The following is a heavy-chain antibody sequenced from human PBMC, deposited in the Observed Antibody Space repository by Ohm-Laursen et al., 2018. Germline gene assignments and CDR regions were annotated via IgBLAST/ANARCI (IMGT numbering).Heavy chain of an antibody. CDR2: VYPGDSDT. V-gene: IGHV5-51*01. J-gene: IGHJ4*02. CDR1: GYRFTSYW. D-gene: IGHD3-9*01. CDR3: ARYSRDILTGWAYHFDY. Sequence: ESLRISCKGSGYRFTSYWIGWVRQMPGKGLEWMGIVYPGDSDTRYSPSFQGQVTISANKSISTAYLQWSSLKASDTAMYYWARYSRDILTGWAYHFDYWGQGTLVTVSS.